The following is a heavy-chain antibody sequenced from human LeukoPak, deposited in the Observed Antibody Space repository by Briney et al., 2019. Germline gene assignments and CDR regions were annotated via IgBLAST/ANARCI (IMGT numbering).Heavy chain of an antibody. CDR1: GGSISSSTYY. Sequence: SETLSPTCTVSGGSISSSTYYWGWIRQPPGKGLEWIGAIYYTGTTYYNPSLRSRVTISVDTSKNHFSLKLSSVTAADTALYYCASAPRQGSIGGLDYWGQGTLVTVSS. CDR2: IYYTGTT. CDR3: ASAPRQGSIGGLDY. V-gene: IGHV4-39*02. J-gene: IGHJ4*02. D-gene: IGHD3-16*01.